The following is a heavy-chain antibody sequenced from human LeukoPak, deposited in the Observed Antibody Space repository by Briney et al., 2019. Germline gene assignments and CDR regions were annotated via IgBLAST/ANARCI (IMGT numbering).Heavy chain of an antibody. CDR1: GYTFTGYY. CDR3: ARGRRMVTPLCASDI. J-gene: IGHJ3*02. V-gene: IGHV1-2*02. D-gene: IGHD4-23*01. Sequence: ASVKVSCKASGYTFTGYYMHWVRQAPGQGLERMGWINPNSGGTNYAQKFQGRVTITRDTSISTAYMELSRLRSDDTAVYYCARGRRMVTPLCASDIWGQGTMVTVSS. CDR2: INPNSGGT.